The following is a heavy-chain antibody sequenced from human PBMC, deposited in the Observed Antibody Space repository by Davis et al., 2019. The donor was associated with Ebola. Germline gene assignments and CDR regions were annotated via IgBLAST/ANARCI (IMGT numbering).Heavy chain of an antibody. Sequence: GESLKISCAASEFTFSSYGMHWVRQAPGKGLEWVAVISYDGSNKYYADSVKGRFTISRDNSKNTLYLQMNSLRAEDTAVYYCAKVGSGSSSPWGQGTLVTVSS. D-gene: IGHD3-10*01. CDR2: ISYDGSNK. CDR3: AKVGSGSSSP. J-gene: IGHJ5*02. CDR1: EFTFSSYG. V-gene: IGHV3-30*18.